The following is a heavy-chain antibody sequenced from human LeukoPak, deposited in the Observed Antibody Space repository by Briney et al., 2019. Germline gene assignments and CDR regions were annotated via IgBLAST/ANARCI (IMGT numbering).Heavy chain of an antibody. CDR2: IYYSGST. D-gene: IGHD6-19*01. CDR1: GGSISSSSYY. CDR3: ARLRALADTPDWFDP. Sequence: KPSETLSLTCTVSGGSISSSSYYWGWIRQPPGKGLEWIGSIYYSGSTYYNPSLKSRVTISVDTSKNQFSLKLSSVTAADTAVYYCARLRALADTPDWFDPWGQGTLVTVSS. V-gene: IGHV4-39*01. J-gene: IGHJ5*02.